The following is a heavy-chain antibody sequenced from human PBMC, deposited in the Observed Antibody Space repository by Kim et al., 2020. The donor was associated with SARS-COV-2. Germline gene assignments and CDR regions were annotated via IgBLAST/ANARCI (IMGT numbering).Heavy chain of an antibody. V-gene: IGHV4-34*01. J-gene: IGHJ5*02. CDR1: GGSFSGYY. D-gene: IGHD6-13*01. Sequence: SETLSLTCAVYGGSFSGYYWSWIRQPPGKGLEWIGEINHSGSTNYNPSLKSRVTISVDTSKNQFSLKLSSVTAADTAVYYCASGGGIAARRRYNWFDPWG. CDR3: ASGGGIAARRRYNWFDP. CDR2: INHSGST.